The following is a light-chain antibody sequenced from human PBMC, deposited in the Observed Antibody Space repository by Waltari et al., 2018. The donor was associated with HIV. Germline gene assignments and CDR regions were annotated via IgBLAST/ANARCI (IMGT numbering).Light chain of an antibody. CDR3: CSYASSTTLDV. J-gene: IGLJ2*01. V-gene: IGLV2-14*01. CDR1: SSDVGGYNY. Sequence: QSALTQPASVSGSPGQSITIPCTGTSSDVGGYNYVSWYQQHPGKAPKLLIYEVSNRPSGISNRFSGSKSGNTASLTISGLQAEDEADYYCCSYASSTTLDVFGGGTKLTVL. CDR2: EVS.